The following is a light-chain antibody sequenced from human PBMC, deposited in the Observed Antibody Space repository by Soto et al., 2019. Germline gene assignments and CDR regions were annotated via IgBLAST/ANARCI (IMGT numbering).Light chain of an antibody. V-gene: IGKV1-9*01. Sequence: DIQLTQSPSFLSASVGDRVTITCRASQVISSYLAWYQQKPGKAPKLLIYAASTLQSGVPSRFSGSRSGTEFTLTISSLRPEDFATYYCQQLNSYPITFGQGTRLEIK. CDR3: QQLNSYPIT. J-gene: IGKJ5*01. CDR2: AAS. CDR1: QVISSY.